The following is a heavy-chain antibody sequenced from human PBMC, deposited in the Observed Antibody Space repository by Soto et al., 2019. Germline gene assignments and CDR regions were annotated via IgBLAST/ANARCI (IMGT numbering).Heavy chain of an antibody. J-gene: IGHJ4*02. Sequence: QVQLVQSGAEVKKPGASVKVSCKASGYIFTNYYIHWVRQAPGQGLEWMAIINPLPTSGNTNYAQKFQGRVTVTRDTSTSTVYLELSSLRSDDTAVYDCARDLAAAAYWGQGTLVTVSS. CDR2: INPLPTSGNT. CDR1: GYIFTNYY. V-gene: IGHV1-46*01. CDR3: ARDLAAAAY. D-gene: IGHD6-13*01.